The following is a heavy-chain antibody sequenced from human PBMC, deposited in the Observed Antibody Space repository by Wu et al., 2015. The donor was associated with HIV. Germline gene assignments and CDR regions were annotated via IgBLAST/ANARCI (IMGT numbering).Heavy chain of an antibody. CDR1: GGT. CDR2: IIPIFDTT. J-gene: IGHJ4*02. CDR3: ATTSVVGLDF. Sequence: QVQLVQSGAEVKKPGSSVKVSCKASGGTWVRQAPGQGLECVGRIIPIFDTTNYAQKFQGRVTITADESTDESTSTVYLHLSSLRFEDTAVYYCATTSVVGLDFWGQGTLVTVSS. D-gene: IGHD4-23*01. V-gene: IGHV1-69*13.